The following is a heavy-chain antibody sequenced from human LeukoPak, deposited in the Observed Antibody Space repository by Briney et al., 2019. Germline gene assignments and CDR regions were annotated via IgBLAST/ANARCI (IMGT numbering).Heavy chain of an antibody. V-gene: IGHV3-23*01. CDR3: AKVDPQLGHFDY. J-gene: IGHJ4*02. CDR2: ISGSGGST. D-gene: IGHD6-13*01. CDR1: GFTVSSNY. Sequence: AGGSLRLSCAASGFTVSSNYMSWVRQAPGKGLEWVSAISGSGGSTYYADSVKGRFTISRDNSKNTLYLQMNSLRAEDTAVYYCAKVDPQLGHFDYWGQGTLVTVSS.